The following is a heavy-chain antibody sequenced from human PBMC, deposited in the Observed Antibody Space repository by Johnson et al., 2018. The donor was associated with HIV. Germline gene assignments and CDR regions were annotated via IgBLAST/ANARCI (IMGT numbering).Heavy chain of an antibody. CDR2: ISYDGSNK. CDR1: GFTFSSYA. D-gene: IGHD6-6*01. Sequence: VQLVESGGGVVQPGRSLRLSCAASGFTFSSYAMHWVRQAPGKGLEWVAVISYDGSNKYYADSVKGRVTISRDNSKNTLYLQMNSLRAEDTAVYYGARGSAFDIWGQGTMVTVSS. CDR3: ARGSAFDI. J-gene: IGHJ3*02. V-gene: IGHV3-30*14.